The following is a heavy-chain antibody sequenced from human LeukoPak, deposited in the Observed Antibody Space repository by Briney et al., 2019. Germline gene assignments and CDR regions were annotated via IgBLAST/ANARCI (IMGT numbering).Heavy chain of an antibody. Sequence: GGSLRLSCAASGFTFSNHGMNWVRQAPGKGLEWLSGVSPPGGGTYYADSVKGRFTTSRDDSKNTLYLQMNSLRAEDTAVYYCAKDRTYCTNAICYNAFDIWGQGTMITVSS. V-gene: IGHV3-23*01. J-gene: IGHJ3*02. CDR1: GFTFSNHG. D-gene: IGHD2-8*01. CDR2: VSPPGGGT. CDR3: AKDRTYCTNAICYNAFDI.